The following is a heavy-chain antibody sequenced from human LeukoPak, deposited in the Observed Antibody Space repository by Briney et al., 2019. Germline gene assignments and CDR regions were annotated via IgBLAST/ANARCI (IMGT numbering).Heavy chain of an antibody. V-gene: IGHV3-49*05. CDR2: IRSKAYGGTT. J-gene: IGHJ4*02. CDR3: SRDSKTTVLRSYDY. D-gene: IGHD4-23*01. Sequence: KAGGSLRLSCTGSGFTFGDYDMSWFRQAPGKGLEWVGFIRSKAYGGTTEYAASVKGRFTISRDDSKSIAFLQMNSLKTEDTAMYYCSRDSKTTVLRSYDYWGQGTLVTVSS. CDR1: GFTFGDYD.